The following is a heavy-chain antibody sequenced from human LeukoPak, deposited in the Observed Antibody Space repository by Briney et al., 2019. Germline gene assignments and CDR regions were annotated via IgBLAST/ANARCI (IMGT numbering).Heavy chain of an antibody. D-gene: IGHD5-24*01. CDR1: GGSISSYH. Sequence: SETLSLTCTVSGGSISSYHWSWIRQPPGKGLEWIAYISHGGRTNYNPSLKSRAIISVDTSKNQFSLKLSSVTAADTAIYYCARRGVEMPTIHPDNWFDPWGQGTLVTVSS. J-gene: IGHJ5*02. CDR3: ARRGVEMPTIHPDNWFDP. CDR2: ISHGGRT. V-gene: IGHV4-59*08.